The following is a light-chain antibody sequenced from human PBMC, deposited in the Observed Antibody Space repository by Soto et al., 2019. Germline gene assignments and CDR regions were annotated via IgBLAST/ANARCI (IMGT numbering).Light chain of an antibody. CDR3: QQYGSSYPWT. CDR2: GAS. J-gene: IGKJ1*01. Sequence: EIVLTQSPGTLSLSPGEIATLSFMAIQSVSSNYLAWYQQKPGQAPRLLIYGASSRATGIPDRFSGSGSGTDFTLTIRRLEPEDFAVYYCQQYGSSYPWTFGQGTKVDI. V-gene: IGKV3-20*01. CDR1: QSVSSNY.